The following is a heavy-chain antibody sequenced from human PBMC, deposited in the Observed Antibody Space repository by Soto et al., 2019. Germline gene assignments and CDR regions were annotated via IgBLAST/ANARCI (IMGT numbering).Heavy chain of an antibody. V-gene: IGHV3-23*01. CDR3: ASHWVIAYTDY. Sequence: GGSLRLSCAASGFTFSSYAMSWVRQAPGKGLEWVSAISGSGGSTYYADSVKGRFTISRDNSKNTLYLQMNSLRAEDTAVYYGASHWVIAYTDYWGQETLVTVSS. CDR2: ISGSGGST. D-gene: IGHD3-16*01. CDR1: GFTFSSYA. J-gene: IGHJ4*02.